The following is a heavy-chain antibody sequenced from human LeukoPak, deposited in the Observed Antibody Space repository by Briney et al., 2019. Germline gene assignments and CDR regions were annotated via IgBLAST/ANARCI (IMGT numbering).Heavy chain of an antibody. Sequence: ASVKVSCKASGYTFTSYDINWVRQATGQGLEWMGWMNPNSGNTGYAQKFQGRVTITRNTSISTAYMELSSLRSEDTAVYYCARARGYSYGYYYYMDVWGKGTTVTVSS. V-gene: IGHV1-8*03. CDR2: MNPNSGNT. CDR1: GYTFTSYD. D-gene: IGHD5-18*01. CDR3: ARARGYSYGYYYYMDV. J-gene: IGHJ6*03.